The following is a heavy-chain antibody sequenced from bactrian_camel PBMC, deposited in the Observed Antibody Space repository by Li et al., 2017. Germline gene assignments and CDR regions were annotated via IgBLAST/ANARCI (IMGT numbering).Heavy chain of an antibody. CDR3: ATDPLASYVGTGGHCYWSRTGTLY. CDR1: GLPSSRYC. Sequence: HVQLVESGGGSVQAGVSLRLSCSASGLPSSRYCVGWYRQFPGKEREAVAAIDSRGQLTYAESVKGRFTVSEDSAKSTLYLQMENLQPEDTAMYYCATDPLASYVGTGGHCYWSRTGTLYWGQGTQVTVS. J-gene: IGHJ4*01. D-gene: IGHD7*01. CDR2: IDSRGQL. V-gene: IGHV3S55*01.